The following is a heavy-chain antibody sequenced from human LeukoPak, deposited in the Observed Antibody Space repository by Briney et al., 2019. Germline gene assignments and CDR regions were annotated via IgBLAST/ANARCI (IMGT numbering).Heavy chain of an antibody. CDR3: AREQTRSGDLDY. CDR2: VSNNNAI. CDR1: GFTFSTYC. V-gene: IGHV3-69-1*01. D-gene: IGHD1-26*01. Sequence: GGSLRLSCAASGFTFSTYCMNCVRQSPRKRLEWISSVSNNNAIFYADSVRGRFTISRDNARNSLFLQMFSLRVEDTAVYYCAREQTRSGDLDYWGQGAQITVSS. J-gene: IGHJ4*02.